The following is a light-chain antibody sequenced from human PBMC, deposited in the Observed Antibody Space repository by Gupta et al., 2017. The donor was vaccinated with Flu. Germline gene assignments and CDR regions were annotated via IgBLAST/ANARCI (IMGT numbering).Light chain of an antibody. CDR2: KDK. CDR1: ALTKQY. V-gene: IGLV3-25*03. Sequence: SFELTQPPSVSVSPGQTARTTCSGDALTKQYAYWYQQKPGQAPVLVMYKDKERPSGIPERFSGSSSGTTVTLTISGVQAEDEADYFCQSPDITTTSLVFGGGTKLTVL. J-gene: IGLJ3*02. CDR3: QSPDITTTSLV.